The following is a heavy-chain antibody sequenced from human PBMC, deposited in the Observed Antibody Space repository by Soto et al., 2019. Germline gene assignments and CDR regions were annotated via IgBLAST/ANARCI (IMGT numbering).Heavy chain of an antibody. Sequence: SETPSFTXTLSAGSISSSYWSWIRQHAAKGLDWIGRIYTSWSTKYTPALKSRVTMSVETCKNQFSLKLSSVTAADTAVYYCGTDGYYYDSSGYYRNWFDPWGQGTLVTVSS. V-gene: IGHV4-4*07. CDR1: AGSISSSY. CDR2: IYTSWST. D-gene: IGHD3-22*01. CDR3: GTDGYYYDSSGYYRNWFDP. J-gene: IGHJ5*02.